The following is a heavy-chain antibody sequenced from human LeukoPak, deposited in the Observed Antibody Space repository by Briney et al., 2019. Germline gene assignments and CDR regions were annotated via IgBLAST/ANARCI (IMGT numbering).Heavy chain of an antibody. CDR2: INPNSGGT. J-gene: IGHJ4*02. CDR3: ARSVVVAATFDY. D-gene: IGHD2-15*01. CDR1: GYTFTGYY. V-gene: IGHV1-2*02. Sequence: ASVKVSCKASGYTFTGYYTHWVRQAPGQGLEWMGWINPNSGGTNYAQKFQGRVTMTRDTSISTAYMELSRLRSDDTAVYYCARSVVVAATFDYWGQGTLVTVSS.